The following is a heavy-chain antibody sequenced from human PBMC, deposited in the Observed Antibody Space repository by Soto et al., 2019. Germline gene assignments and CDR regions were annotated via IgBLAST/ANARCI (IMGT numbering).Heavy chain of an antibody. V-gene: IGHV3-9*01. D-gene: IGHD5-12*01. Sequence: EVQLVESGGGLVQPGRSLRLSCAASGFTFDDYAMHWVRQAPGKGLEWVSGISWNSGSIGYADSVKGRFTISRDNAKNSLYLQMNSLRAEDTALYYCAKANLNGRWLRPAGLFDYWGQGTLVTVSS. J-gene: IGHJ4*02. CDR2: ISWNSGSI. CDR3: AKANLNGRWLRPAGLFDY. CDR1: GFTFDDYA.